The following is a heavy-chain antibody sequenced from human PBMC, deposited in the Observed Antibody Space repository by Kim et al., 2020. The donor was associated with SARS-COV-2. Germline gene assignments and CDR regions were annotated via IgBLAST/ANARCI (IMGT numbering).Heavy chain of an antibody. Sequence: GGSLRLSCAASGFTVSSNYMSWVRQAPGKGLEWVSVIYSGGSIYYADSVKGLFTISRDTSKNTLYLHMNSLRAEETAVYYFASPLGGSSWTGYWYFDLWGRGTLVTVSS. CDR1: GFTVSSNY. J-gene: IGHJ2*01. CDR2: IYSGGSI. V-gene: IGHV3-53*01. CDR3: ASPLGGSSWTGYWYFDL. D-gene: IGHD6-13*01.